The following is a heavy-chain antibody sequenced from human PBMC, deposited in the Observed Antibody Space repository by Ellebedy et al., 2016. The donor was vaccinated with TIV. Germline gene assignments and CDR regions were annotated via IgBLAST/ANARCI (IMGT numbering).Heavy chain of an antibody. V-gene: IGHV3-30*03. CDR1: GFTFSSYG. CDR2: ISYDGSNK. CDR3: ASIAVAGPYFDY. D-gene: IGHD6-19*01. J-gene: IGHJ4*02. Sequence: GESLKISXAASGFTFSSYGMHWVRQAPGKGLEWVSVISYDGSNKYYADSVKGRFTISRDNSKNTLYLQMNSLRAEDTAVYYCASIAVAGPYFDYWGQGTLVTVSS.